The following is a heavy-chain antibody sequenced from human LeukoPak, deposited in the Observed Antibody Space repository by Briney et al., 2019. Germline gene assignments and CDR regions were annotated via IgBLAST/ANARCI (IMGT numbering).Heavy chain of an antibody. CDR3: AKDAVPALSTVPLDS. J-gene: IGHJ4*02. Sequence: GGSLRLSCAASGFSFNDYAMHWVRQASGKGLEWVAGISWNSGFIAYADSVRGRFTISRDNAKNSLYLQMNSLKTEDTALYYCAKDAVPALSTVPLDSWGQGTLVTVSS. CDR2: ISWNSGFI. D-gene: IGHD4-17*01. V-gene: IGHV3-9*01. CDR1: GFSFNDYA.